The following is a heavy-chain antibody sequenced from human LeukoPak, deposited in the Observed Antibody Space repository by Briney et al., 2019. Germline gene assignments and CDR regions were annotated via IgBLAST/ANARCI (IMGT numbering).Heavy chain of an antibody. CDR2: ISYDGSNK. V-gene: IGHV3-30*04. Sequence: PGGSLRLSCAASGFTFSSYAMHWVRQAPGKGLEWVAVISYDGSNKYYADSVKGRFTISRDNSKNTLYLQMKSLRAEDTAVYYCARDSYGDWGQGTLVTVSS. CDR1: GFTFSSYA. D-gene: IGHD4-17*01. J-gene: IGHJ4*02. CDR3: ARDSYGD.